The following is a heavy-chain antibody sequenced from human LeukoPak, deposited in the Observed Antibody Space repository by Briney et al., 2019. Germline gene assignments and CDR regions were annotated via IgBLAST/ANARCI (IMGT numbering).Heavy chain of an antibody. Sequence: PGGSLRLSCAASGFTFSRYDMNWVRQAPGKGLEWVSSISSSGSYIYYADSVEGRFTISRDNAKNALYLQMTSLRAEDTAVYYCAKDAFSSLPYFDYWGQGTLVTVSS. V-gene: IGHV3-21*01. CDR1: GFTFSRYD. CDR2: ISSSGSYI. CDR3: AKDAFSSLPYFDY. D-gene: IGHD2/OR15-2a*01. J-gene: IGHJ4*02.